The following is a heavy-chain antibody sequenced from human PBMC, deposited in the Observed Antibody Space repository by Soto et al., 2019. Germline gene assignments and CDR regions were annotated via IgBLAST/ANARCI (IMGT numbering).Heavy chain of an antibody. CDR1: GGSFSGYY. D-gene: IGHD3-3*01. J-gene: IGHJ6*03. CDR3: ARDWVGLRFLEEDYYYYMDV. Sequence: PSETLSLTCAVYGGSFSGYYWSWIRQPPGKGLEWIGEINHSGSTNYNPSLKSRVTISVDTSKNQFSLKLSSVTAADTAVYYCARDWVGLRFLEEDYYYYMDVWGKGTTVTVSS. CDR2: INHSGST. V-gene: IGHV4-34*01.